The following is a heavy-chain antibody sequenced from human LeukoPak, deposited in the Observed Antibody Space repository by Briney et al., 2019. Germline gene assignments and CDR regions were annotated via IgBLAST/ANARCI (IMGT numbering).Heavy chain of an antibody. D-gene: IGHD3-22*01. V-gene: IGHV1-2*02. J-gene: IGHJ3*02. CDR3: ARREYYYDSSGYPLYDAFDI. CDR2: INPNSGGT. CDR1: GYTFTGYY. Sequence: ASVKVSCKASGYTFTGYYMHWVRQAPGQGLEWMGWINPNSGGTNYAQKLQGRVTMTTDTSTSTAYMELRSLRSDDTAVYYCARREYYYDSSGYPLYDAFDIWGQGTMVTVSS.